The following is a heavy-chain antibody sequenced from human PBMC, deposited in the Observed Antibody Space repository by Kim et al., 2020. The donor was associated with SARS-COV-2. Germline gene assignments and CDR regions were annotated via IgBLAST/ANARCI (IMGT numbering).Heavy chain of an antibody. J-gene: IGHJ4*02. CDR3: AKEGDGARWDY. D-gene: IGHD3-10*01. CDR2: ISYDGSNK. CDR1: GFTFSSYG. V-gene: IGHV3-30*18. Sequence: GGSLRLSCAASGFTFSSYGMHWVRQAPGKGLEWVAVISYDGSNKYYADSVKGRFTISRDNSKNTLYLQMNSLRAEDTAVYYCAKEGDGARWDYWGQGTLVTVSS.